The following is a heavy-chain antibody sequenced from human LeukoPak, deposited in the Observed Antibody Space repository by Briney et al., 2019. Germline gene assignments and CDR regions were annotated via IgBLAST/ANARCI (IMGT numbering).Heavy chain of an antibody. V-gene: IGHV4-30-4*01. CDR3: ARDKRIAAAGTWFDP. CDR1: GGSISSGDYY. CDR2: IYYSGST. Sequence: SETLSLTCTVSGGSISSGDYYWSWIRQPPGKGLEWIGYIYYSGSTYYNPSLKSRATISVDTSKNQFSLKLSSVTAADTAVYYCARDKRIAAAGTWFDPWGQGTLVTVSS. J-gene: IGHJ5*02. D-gene: IGHD6-13*01.